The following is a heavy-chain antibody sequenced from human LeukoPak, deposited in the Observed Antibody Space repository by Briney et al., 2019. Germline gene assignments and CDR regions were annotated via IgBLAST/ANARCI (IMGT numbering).Heavy chain of an antibody. CDR3: AKDSHGDFPYYFDY. CDR2: ISGSGSTT. CDR1: GFTFSSYG. J-gene: IGHJ4*02. D-gene: IGHD4-17*01. V-gene: IGHV3-23*01. Sequence: GGSLRLSCAASGFTFSSYGMSWVRQAPGKGLEWVSAISGSGSTTYYADSVKGRFTISRDNSKNTLYLQMNSLKAEDTAVYYCAKDSHGDFPYYFDYWGQGTLVTVSS.